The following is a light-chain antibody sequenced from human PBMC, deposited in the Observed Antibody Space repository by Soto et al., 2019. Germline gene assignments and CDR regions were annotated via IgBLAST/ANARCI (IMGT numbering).Light chain of an antibody. CDR3: QQYTSYSWT. CDR1: QSISSW. V-gene: IGKV1-5*03. Sequence: DIQMTQSPSTLSASVGDRVTITCRASQSISSWLAWYQQKPGKAPKLLIYKASSLESGVPSRFSGSGSGTEFTLTISSLQPDDFATYFFQQYTSYSWTFGQGTKVDIX. J-gene: IGKJ1*01. CDR2: KAS.